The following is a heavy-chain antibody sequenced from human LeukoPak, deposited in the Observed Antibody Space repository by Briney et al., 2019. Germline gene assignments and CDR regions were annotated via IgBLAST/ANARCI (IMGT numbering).Heavy chain of an antibody. CDR2: LSYDGSNK. CDR3: ARSVAFYYFDY. Sequence: GGSLRLSCAASGFTFSSFAMHWVRQAPGKGLEWESVLSYDGSNKYYADSVKGRFTISRDNSKNTLYLQMNILRAEDTAVYYCARSVAFYYFDYWGQGTLVTVSS. CDR1: GFTFSSFA. V-gene: IGHV3-30-3*01. D-gene: IGHD2/OR15-2a*01. J-gene: IGHJ4*02.